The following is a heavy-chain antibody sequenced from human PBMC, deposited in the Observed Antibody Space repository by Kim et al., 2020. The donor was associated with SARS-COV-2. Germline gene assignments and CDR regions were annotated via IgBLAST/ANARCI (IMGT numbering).Heavy chain of an antibody. V-gene: IGHV4-34*01. Sequence: SETLSLTCAVYGGSFSGYYWSWIRQPPGKGLEWIGEINHSGSTNYNPSLKSRVTISVDTSKNQFSLKLSSVTAADTAVYYCARKDSSGTLDYWGQGTLVTVSS. CDR3: ARKDSSGTLDY. CDR2: INHSGST. J-gene: IGHJ4*02. D-gene: IGHD3-22*01. CDR1: GGSFSGYY.